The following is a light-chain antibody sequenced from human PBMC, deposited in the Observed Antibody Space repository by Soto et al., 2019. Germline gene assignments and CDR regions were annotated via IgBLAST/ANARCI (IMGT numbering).Light chain of an antibody. CDR1: QNIDNSF. Sequence: EIVLTQSPGTLSLSPGERATLSCRSSQNIDNSFLAWYQQRPGQAPRLLIYGASSRATGIPDRFSGSGSGTDFTLTISRLEPEDFAVYYCQQYGSSQIAFGQGTRLEIK. CDR3: QQYGSSQIA. V-gene: IGKV3-20*01. CDR2: GAS. J-gene: IGKJ5*01.